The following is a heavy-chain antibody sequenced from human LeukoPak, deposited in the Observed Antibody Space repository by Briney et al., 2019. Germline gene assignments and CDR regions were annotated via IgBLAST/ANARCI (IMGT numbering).Heavy chain of an antibody. D-gene: IGHD6-19*01. J-gene: IGHJ3*02. V-gene: IGHV4-30-4*08. CDR3: ARDDSSGYDAFDI. Sequence: PSETLSLTCTVSGGSISSGDYYWSWIRQPPGKGLEWIGYIYYSGSTYYNPSLKSRVTISVDTSKNQFSLKLSSVTAADTAVYYCARDDSSGYDAFDIWGQGTMVTVSS. CDR1: GGSISSGDYY. CDR2: IYYSGST.